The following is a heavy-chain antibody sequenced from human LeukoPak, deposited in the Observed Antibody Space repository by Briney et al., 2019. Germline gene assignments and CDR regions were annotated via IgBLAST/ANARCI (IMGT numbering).Heavy chain of an antibody. V-gene: IGHV3-74*01. D-gene: IGHD3-22*01. CDR3: ARYYYDSSGYYLFDY. CDR2: INSDGSTT. CDR1: GFTFSNYW. J-gene: IGHJ4*02. Sequence: GGSLRLSCAASGFTFSNYWMHWVRQAPGKGLMWVSHINSDGSTTNYADSVEGRFRVSRDNAKNTLYLQMNSLRAEDTAVSDCARYYYDSSGYYLFDYWRQGPLVPVSS.